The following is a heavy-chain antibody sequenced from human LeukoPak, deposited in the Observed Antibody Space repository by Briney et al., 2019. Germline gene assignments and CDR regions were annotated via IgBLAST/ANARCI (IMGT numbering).Heavy chain of an antibody. CDR2: IYTSGST. J-gene: IGHJ4*02. V-gene: IGHV4-61*02. CDR1: GGSIGSGSYY. D-gene: IGHD3-3*01. CDR3: ASSKYYNFWSGFFFDY. Sequence: SETLSLTCTVSGGSIGSGSYYWSWIRQPAGKGLEWIGRIYTSGSTNYNPSLKSRVTISVDTSKNQFSLKLSSATAADTAVYYCASSKYYNFWSGFFFDYWGQGTLVTVSS.